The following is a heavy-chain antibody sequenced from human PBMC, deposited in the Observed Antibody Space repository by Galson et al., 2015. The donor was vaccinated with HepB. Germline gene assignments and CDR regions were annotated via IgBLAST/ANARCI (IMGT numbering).Heavy chain of an antibody. D-gene: IGHD6-19*01. CDR3: AKGGYSSGWSFDY. CDR1: GFTFSSYG. Sequence: SLRLSCAASGFTFSSYGMHWVRQAPGKGLEWVAVISYDGSNKYYADSVKGRFTISRDNSKNTLYLQMNSLRAEDTAVYYCAKGGYSSGWSFDYWGQGTLVTVSS. CDR2: ISYDGSNK. J-gene: IGHJ4*02. V-gene: IGHV3-30*18.